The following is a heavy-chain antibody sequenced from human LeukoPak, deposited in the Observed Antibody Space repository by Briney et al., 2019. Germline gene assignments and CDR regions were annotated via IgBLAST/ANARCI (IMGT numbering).Heavy chain of an antibody. CDR3: ARVPRGSGWYRSTWFDP. J-gene: IGHJ5*02. D-gene: IGHD6-19*01. CDR2: IYYSGST. V-gene: IGHV4-39*01. CDR1: GGSISSSSYY. Sequence: ASGTLSLTCTVSGGSISSSSYYWGWIRQPPGKGLEWIGSIYYSGSTYYNPSLKSRVTISVDTSKNQFSLKLSSVTAADTAVYYCARVPRGSGWYRSTWFDPWGQGTLVTVSS.